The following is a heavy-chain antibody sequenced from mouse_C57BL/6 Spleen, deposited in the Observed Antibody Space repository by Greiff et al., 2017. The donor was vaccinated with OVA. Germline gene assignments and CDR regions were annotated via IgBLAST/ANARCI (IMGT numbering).Heavy chain of an antibody. CDR2: IDPSDSET. CDR1: GYTFTSYW. J-gene: IGHJ4*01. CDR3: ARSDGSYYYAMDY. Sequence: VQLQQPGAELVRPGSSVKLSCKASGYTFTSYWMHWVKQRPIQGLECIGNIDPSDSETHYNQKFKDKATLTVDKSSSTAYMQLSSLTSEDSAVYYCARSDGSYYYAMDYWGQGTSVTVSS. D-gene: IGHD2-3*01. V-gene: IGHV1-52*01.